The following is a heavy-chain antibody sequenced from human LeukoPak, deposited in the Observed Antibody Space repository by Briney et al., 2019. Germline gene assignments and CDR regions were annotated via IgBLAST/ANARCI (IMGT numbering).Heavy chain of an antibody. D-gene: IGHD2-21*02. CDR3: ERDHGKGDDY. CDR1: GFTFSSYE. CDR2: ISSSGSTI. Sequence: GGSLRLSCAASGFTFSSYEMNWVRQAPGKGLEWVSYISSSGSTIYYADSVKGRFTISRDNAKNSLYLQMNSLRAEDTAVYYCERDHGKGDDYWGQGTLVTVSS. J-gene: IGHJ4*02. V-gene: IGHV3-48*03.